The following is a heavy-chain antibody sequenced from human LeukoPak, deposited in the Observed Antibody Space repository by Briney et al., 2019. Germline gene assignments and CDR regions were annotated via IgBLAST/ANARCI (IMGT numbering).Heavy chain of an antibody. J-gene: IGHJ5*02. CDR2: IYHSGST. V-gene: IGHV4-38-2*02. D-gene: IGHD3-10*01. Sequence: SETLSLTCTVSGYSISSGYYWGWIRQPPGKGLEWIGSIYHSGSTFDNPSLKSRVTISVDTSKNQFSLKLSSVTAADTAVYYCAREGYYGSGSYGWFDPWGQGTLVTVSS. CDR3: AREGYYGSGSYGWFDP. CDR1: GYSISSGYY.